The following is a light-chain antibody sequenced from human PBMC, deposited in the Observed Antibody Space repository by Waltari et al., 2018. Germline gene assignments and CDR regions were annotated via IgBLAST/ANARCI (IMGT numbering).Light chain of an antibody. Sequence: QSALTQPASVSGSPGQSITISCTGASTDVGDSNYVSWYQQIPGKAPKVIIYDVTKRPSGVSNRFSGSKSGNSASLSISGLQAEDEAHYYCCSYAGRSTWVFGGGTKVTVL. V-gene: IGLV2-14*03. J-gene: IGLJ3*02. CDR1: STDVGDSNY. CDR3: CSYAGRSTWV. CDR2: DVT.